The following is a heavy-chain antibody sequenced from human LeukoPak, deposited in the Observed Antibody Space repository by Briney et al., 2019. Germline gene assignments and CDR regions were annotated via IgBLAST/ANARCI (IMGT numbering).Heavy chain of an antibody. D-gene: IGHD3-22*01. CDR3: AAGSGYYYRHAFDI. CDR1: GGSISSYY. J-gene: IGHJ3*02. V-gene: IGHV4-59*12. CDR2: IYYSGST. Sequence: SETLSLTCTVSGGSISSYYWSWIRQPPGKGLEWIGYIYYSGSTNYNPSLKSRVTISVDTSKNQFSLKLSSVTAADTAVYYCAAGSGYYYRHAFDIWGQGTMVTVSS.